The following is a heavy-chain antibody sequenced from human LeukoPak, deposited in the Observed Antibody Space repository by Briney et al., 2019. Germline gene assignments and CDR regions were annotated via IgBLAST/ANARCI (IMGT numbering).Heavy chain of an antibody. Sequence: PSQTLSLTCTVSGGSINSADHYWSWIRQPPGKGREWVGYIFSTGSTYYNPSLQSRLTISLDKSTNQFFLKLTSVTVADTAVYYCARDRGGWLRPYFDSWGQGTLVTVSS. J-gene: IGHJ4*02. V-gene: IGHV4-30-4*08. CDR3: ARDRGGWLRPYFDS. D-gene: IGHD5-12*01. CDR2: IFSTGST. CDR1: GGSINSADHY.